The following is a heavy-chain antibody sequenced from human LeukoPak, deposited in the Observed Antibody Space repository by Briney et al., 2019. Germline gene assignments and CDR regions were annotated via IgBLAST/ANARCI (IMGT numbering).Heavy chain of an antibody. J-gene: IGHJ5*02. CDR3: ARAARHCGGDCYTMYNWFDP. CDR1: GFTFSSYA. CDR2: ISGSGGST. Sequence: PGGSLRLSCAASGFTFSSYAMSWVRQAPGKGLEWVSAISGSGGSTYYADSVKGRFTISRDNSKNTLYLQMNSLRAEDTAVYYCARAARHCGGDCYTMYNWFDPWGQGTLVTVSS. V-gene: IGHV3-23*01. D-gene: IGHD2-21*02.